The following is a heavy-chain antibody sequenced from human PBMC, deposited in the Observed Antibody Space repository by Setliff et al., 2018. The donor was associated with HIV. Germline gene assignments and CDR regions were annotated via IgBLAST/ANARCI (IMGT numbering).Heavy chain of an antibody. CDR3: ASSGSGSYINWFGP. J-gene: IGHJ5*02. Sequence: GSLRLSCAASGFTFSNYAMHWVRQAPGKGLEYVSAINSNGGSTYYANSVKGRFTISRDNDKNSVHLQMTSLRAEDTAVYYCASSGSGSYINWFGPWGQGTLVTVSS. D-gene: IGHD3-10*01. CDR1: GFTFSNYA. V-gene: IGHV3-64*01. CDR2: INSNGGST.